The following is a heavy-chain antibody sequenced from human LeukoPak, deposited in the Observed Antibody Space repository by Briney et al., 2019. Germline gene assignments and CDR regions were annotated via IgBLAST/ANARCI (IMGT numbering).Heavy chain of an antibody. V-gene: IGHV4-59*08. D-gene: IGHD5-24*01. CDR3: ARHGVEGYNGAFHI. CDR1: GASINSYY. CDR2: VHYTGST. Sequence: PSETLSLTCSVSGASINSYYWSWIRQPPGKGLEWIGYVHYTGSTNYNPSLKSRVTISVDTSKNQFSLKLSSVTAADTAVYYCARHGVEGYNGAFHIWGQGTMVTVSS. J-gene: IGHJ3*02.